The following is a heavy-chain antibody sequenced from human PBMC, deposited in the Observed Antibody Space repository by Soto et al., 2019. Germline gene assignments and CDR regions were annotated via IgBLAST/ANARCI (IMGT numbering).Heavy chain of an antibody. D-gene: IGHD6-13*01. CDR3: ARDHGSWYIDY. V-gene: IGHV1-46*01. CDR2: INPSGGST. J-gene: IGHJ4*02. Sequence: ASVKVSCKASGYTFTSYYMHWVRQAPGQGLEWMGIINPSGGSTSYAQKFQGRVTMTRDTSTSTVYMELSSLRSEDTAVYCCARDHGSWYIDYWGQGTLVTVSS. CDR1: GYTFTSYY.